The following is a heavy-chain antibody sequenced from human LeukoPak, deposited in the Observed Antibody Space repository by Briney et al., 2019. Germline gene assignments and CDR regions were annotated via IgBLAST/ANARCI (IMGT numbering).Heavy chain of an antibody. CDR2: INPNSGGT. CDR3: ARYSYGGFYFDY. J-gene: IGHJ4*02. D-gene: IGHD4-23*01. V-gene: IGHV1-2*02. Sequence: ASVKVSCKASGYTFTHYYMHWVRQAPGQGLEWMGWINPNSGGTNYAQKFQGRVTMTTDTSISTAYMEVSRLRSDDTAVYYCARYSYGGFYFDYWGQGTLVTVSS. CDR1: GYTFTHYY.